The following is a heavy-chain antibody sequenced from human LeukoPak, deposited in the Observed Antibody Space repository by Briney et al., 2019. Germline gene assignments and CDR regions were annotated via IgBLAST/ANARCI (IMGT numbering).Heavy chain of an antibody. D-gene: IGHD2-15*01. J-gene: IGHJ5*02. V-gene: IGHV5-51*01. Sequence: GESLQISCKISGYILTRNWIGWVRQVPGKGLEWMGLAYPGDSGAKYSPSFQGQVTFSVDKSISTAYLQWGSLKASDTAMYYCARHCSGGSCYLRGTGFDPWGQGTLVTVSS. CDR3: ARHCSGGSCYLRGTGFDP. CDR1: GYILTRNW. CDR2: AYPGDSGA.